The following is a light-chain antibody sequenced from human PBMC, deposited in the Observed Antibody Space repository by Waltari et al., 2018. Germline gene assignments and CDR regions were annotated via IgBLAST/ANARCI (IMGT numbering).Light chain of an antibody. CDR3: SSYTTSRTYV. V-gene: IGLV2-14*03. J-gene: IGLJ1*01. CDR2: DVS. Sequence: YQHHPGKGPKLMICDVSKRPSGISNRFSGSKSGNTASLTISGLQAEDEADYYYSSYTTSRTYVFGTGTEVTVL.